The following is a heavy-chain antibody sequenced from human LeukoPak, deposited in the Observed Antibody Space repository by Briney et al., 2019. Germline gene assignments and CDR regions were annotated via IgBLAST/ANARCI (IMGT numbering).Heavy chain of an antibody. V-gene: IGHV3-73*01. CDR1: GLTFSGSV. CDR2: IRTKPSSYAS. J-gene: IGHJ4*02. CDR3: TRLGGYNYGVDC. D-gene: IGHD5-24*01. Sequence: GGSLRLSCAASGLTFSGSVMYWVRQAPGEGLEWVGRIRTKPSSYASAYAASVKGRFIISSDDSKNTAYLQMYSLKTEDTAVYYCTRLGGYNYGVDCWGEGTLVTVSS.